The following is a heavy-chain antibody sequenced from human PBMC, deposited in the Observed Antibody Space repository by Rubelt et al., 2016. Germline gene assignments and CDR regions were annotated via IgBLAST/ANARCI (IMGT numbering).Heavy chain of an antibody. Sequence: QLQLQESGPGLVKPSETLSLTCTVSGGSISSSSSYWGGIRQPPGKGLEWGASISSSSSYIYYADSVRGRCTIPRDNAMNPRYVHLNRLSAGDTAIEYGGGDPNGYFFGGFDVWGQGTMVTVSS. V-gene: IGHV4-39*07. CDR1: GGSISSSSSY. J-gene: IGHJ3*01. CDR3: GGDPNGYFFGGFDV. D-gene: IGHD2/OR15-2a*01. CDR2: SISSSSS.